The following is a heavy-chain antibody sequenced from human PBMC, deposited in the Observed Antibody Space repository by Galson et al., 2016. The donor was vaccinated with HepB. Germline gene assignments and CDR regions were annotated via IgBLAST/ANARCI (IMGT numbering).Heavy chain of an antibody. CDR3: ARHADIVVVGVDY. CDR2: IYYSGST. Sequence: SETLSLTCTVSGGSISSSDYYWGWIRQPPGKGLEWIGTIYYSGSTYYNPSLKSRVTISVDTSKNQFSRKLSSVTAADTAVYYCARHADIVVVGVDYWGQGTLVTVSS. CDR1: GGSISSSDYY. V-gene: IGHV4-39*01. J-gene: IGHJ4*02. D-gene: IGHD2-15*01.